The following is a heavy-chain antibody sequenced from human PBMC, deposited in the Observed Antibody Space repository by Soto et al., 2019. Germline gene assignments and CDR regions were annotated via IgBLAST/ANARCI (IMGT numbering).Heavy chain of an antibody. CDR3: ARGVTPYYFDY. CDR2: ISAYNGNK. CDR1: GYTFTSYG. V-gene: IGHV1-18*01. J-gene: IGHJ4*02. D-gene: IGHD4-4*01. Sequence: QVQLVQSGAEVKKPGASVKVSCKASGYTFTSYGISWVRQAPGQGLEWMGWISAYNGNKKYAQKLQGRXTXTXXTSTSTAYMELRSLRSDDTAVYYCARGVTPYYFDYWGQGTLVTVSS.